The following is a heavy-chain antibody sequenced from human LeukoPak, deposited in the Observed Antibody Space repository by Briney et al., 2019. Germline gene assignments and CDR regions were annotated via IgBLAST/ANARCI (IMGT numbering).Heavy chain of an antibody. V-gene: IGHV3-23*01. CDR2: ISGSSGNT. CDR1: RFTFRDYA. Sequence: PGGSLRLSCAASRFTFRDYAMNWVRQAPGKGLEWASSISGSSGNTYYTDSVKGRFTISRDNSKSTLYLQMNSLRAEDTAVYYCAKGRGPGGIARHYFDYWGQGTLVIVSS. D-gene: IGHD2-21*01. CDR3: AKGRGPGGIARHYFDY. J-gene: IGHJ4*02.